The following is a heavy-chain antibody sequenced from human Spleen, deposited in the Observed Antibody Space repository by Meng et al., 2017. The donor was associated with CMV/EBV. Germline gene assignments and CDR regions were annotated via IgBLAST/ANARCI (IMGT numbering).Heavy chain of an antibody. J-gene: IGHJ4*02. CDR2: IYPADSDT. Sequence: SCQASGYNFNIHGIAWVRQMPGKGLEWMGIIYPADSDTRYSPSFQGQVTISVDKSITTAYLQWNSLKASDTAMYYCARRTDYRGDYWGQGTLVTVSS. CDR3: ARRTDYRGDY. D-gene: IGHD4-11*01. CDR1: GYNFNIHG. V-gene: IGHV5-51*01.